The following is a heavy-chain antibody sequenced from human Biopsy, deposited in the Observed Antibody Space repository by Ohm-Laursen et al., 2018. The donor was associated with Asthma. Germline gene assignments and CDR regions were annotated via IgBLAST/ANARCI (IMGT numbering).Heavy chain of an antibody. CDR2: IWYDGSNK. D-gene: IGHD6-19*01. J-gene: IGHJ4*02. CDR1: GFTFSSYG. Sequence: SLRLSCTASGFTFSSYGMHWVRQAPGKGLEWVAVIWYDGSNKYYADSVKGRFTISRDNSKNTLYLQMNSLRAEDTAVYYCAREGIAVAHFDYWGQGALVTVSS. CDR3: AREGIAVAHFDY. V-gene: IGHV3-30*19.